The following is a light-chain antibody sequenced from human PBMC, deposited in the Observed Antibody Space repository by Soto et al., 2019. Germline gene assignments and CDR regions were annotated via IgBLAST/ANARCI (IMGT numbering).Light chain of an antibody. V-gene: IGKV3D-20*02. Sequence: EIVLTQSPGTLSLSPGDRVTLSCRASQSVSTNYFSWYQQKPGQAPRLLIYRTSRRAVGIPDRFSGSGSGTDFTLKISRVEAEDVGVYYCMQGTHWPPYTFGQGTKLEIK. CDR1: QSVSTNY. CDR3: MQGTHWPPYT. J-gene: IGKJ2*01. CDR2: RTS.